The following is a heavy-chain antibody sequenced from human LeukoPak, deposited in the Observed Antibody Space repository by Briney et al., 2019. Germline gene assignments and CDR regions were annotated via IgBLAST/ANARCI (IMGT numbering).Heavy chain of an antibody. D-gene: IGHD5-18*01. Sequence: GGSLRLSCAASGFTFSSYTMNWVRQAPGKGLEWVSSISSGSSYIYYADSVKGRFTISRDNAKNSLYLQMNSLRAEDTAAYYCARDRSRGLLDAFDIWGQGTMVTVSS. CDR2: ISSGSSYI. J-gene: IGHJ3*02. CDR3: ARDRSRGLLDAFDI. V-gene: IGHV3-21*01. CDR1: GFTFSSYT.